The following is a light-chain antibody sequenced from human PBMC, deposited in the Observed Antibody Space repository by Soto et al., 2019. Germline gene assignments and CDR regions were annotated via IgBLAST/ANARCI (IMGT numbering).Light chain of an antibody. CDR3: GTWDSSLSAGR. CDR1: HSNIGNNY. Sequence: QSVLTQPPSVSAAPGQKVSISCSGSHSNIGNNYVSWYQQFPGAAPKLLIYDTSKRPSWIPDRFSASKSGTSATLVITGLQSGDEAYYYCGTWDSSLSAGRFGGGTKVTVL. J-gene: IGLJ2*01. V-gene: IGLV1-51*01. CDR2: DTS.